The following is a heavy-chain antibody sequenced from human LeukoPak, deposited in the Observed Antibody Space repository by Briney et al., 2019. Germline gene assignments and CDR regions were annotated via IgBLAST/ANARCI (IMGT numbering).Heavy chain of an antibody. CDR2: MNPNSGNT. D-gene: IGHD3-22*01. Sequence: ASVKVSCKASGYTFTSYDINWVRQATGQGLEWMGWMNPNSGNTGYAQKFQGRVTMTRNTSISTAYMELSSLRSEDTAVYYCARGGYYDSSGQGHVHFDYWGQGTLVTVS. V-gene: IGHV1-8*01. CDR1: GYTFTSYD. J-gene: IGHJ4*02. CDR3: ARGGYYDSSGQGHVHFDY.